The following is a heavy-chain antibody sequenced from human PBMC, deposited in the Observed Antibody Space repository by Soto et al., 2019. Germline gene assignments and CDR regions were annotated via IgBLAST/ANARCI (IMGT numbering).Heavy chain of an antibody. CDR3: ARGASSSWGTDV. CDR1: RFTFSSYA. Sequence: QVQLVESGGGVVQPGRALRLSCAASRFTFSSYAMHWVRQAPGKRLEWVAVIAYDGSNKYYADSVKGRFTISRDNSTNTLYLQINSLRAEDTAVYYCARGASSSWGTDVWCQGTTLTVSS. D-gene: IGHD6-13*01. V-gene: IGHV3-30-3*01. J-gene: IGHJ6*02. CDR2: IAYDGSNK.